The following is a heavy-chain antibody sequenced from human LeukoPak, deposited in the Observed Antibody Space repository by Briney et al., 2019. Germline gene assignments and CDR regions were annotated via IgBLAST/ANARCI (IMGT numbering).Heavy chain of an antibody. CDR2: ISYDGSNK. J-gene: IGHJ6*03. CDR3: ARAGGTHYMDV. CDR1: GFTFSSYA. D-gene: IGHD1-14*01. Sequence: GRSLRLSCAASGFTFSSYAMHWVRQAPGKGLEWVAVISYDGSNKYYADSVKGRFTISRDNSKNTLYLQMNSLRAEDTAVYYCARAGGTHYMDVWGKGTTVTVSS. V-gene: IGHV3-30-3*01.